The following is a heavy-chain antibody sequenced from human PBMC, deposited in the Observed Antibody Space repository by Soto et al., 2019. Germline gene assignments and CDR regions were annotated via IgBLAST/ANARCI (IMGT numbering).Heavy chain of an antibody. Sequence: SETLSLTCTVSGGSISSGGYYWSWIRQHPGKGLEWIGYIYYSGSTYYNPSLKSRVTISVDTSKNQFSLKLSSVTAADTAVYYCARDQLDFWSGYSYGMDVWGQGTTVTVS. CDR3: ARDQLDFWSGYSYGMDV. CDR2: IYYSGST. CDR1: GGSISSGGYY. V-gene: IGHV4-31*03. D-gene: IGHD3-3*01. J-gene: IGHJ6*02.